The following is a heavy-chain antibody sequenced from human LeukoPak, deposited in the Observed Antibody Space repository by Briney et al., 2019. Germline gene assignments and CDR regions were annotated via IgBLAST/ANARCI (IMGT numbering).Heavy chain of an antibody. CDR3: ARDGAYGSGSYYPFDY. J-gene: IGHJ4*02. CDR2: LFYNGNT. CDR1: GGSISRYY. Sequence: SETLSHTRALSGGSISRYYGSWLRDPPEKRVEWMGYLFYNGNTNYNPSLRSRVTMSLDTSKSQFSLKLTSVTAADTAVYYCARDGAYGSGSYYPFDYWGQGTLVTVSS. D-gene: IGHD3-10*01. V-gene: IGHV4-59*13.